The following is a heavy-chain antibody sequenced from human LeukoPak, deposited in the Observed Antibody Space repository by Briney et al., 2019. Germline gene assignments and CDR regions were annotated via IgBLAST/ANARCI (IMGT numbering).Heavy chain of an antibody. D-gene: IGHD2-8*01. Sequence: PGGSLRLSCAASGFPFSTYNINWVRQAPGKGLEWVSLISSRSTYTYYADSVKGRFAISRDDAKNSLYLQMNNLRAEDTAVYYCASAGGDVSNAFGAFDIWGQGTMVTVSS. V-gene: IGHV3-21*01. CDR3: ASAGGDVSNAFGAFDI. CDR2: ISSRSTYT. J-gene: IGHJ3*02. CDR1: GFPFSTYN.